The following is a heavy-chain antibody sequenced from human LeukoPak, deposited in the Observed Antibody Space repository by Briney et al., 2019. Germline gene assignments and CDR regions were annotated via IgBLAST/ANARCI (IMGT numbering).Heavy chain of an antibody. Sequence: ASVTVSCKASGYTFSSYAFNWVRQAPGQALEWMGWISAYNGNTNYAQKFQGRVTMTTDTSTNTAYMELRSLRSDDTAVYYCARDSGAPYNWFDPWGQGTLVTVSS. CDR1: GYTFSSYA. J-gene: IGHJ5*02. V-gene: IGHV1-18*01. CDR3: ARDSGAPYNWFDP. CDR2: ISAYNGNT. D-gene: IGHD4/OR15-4a*01.